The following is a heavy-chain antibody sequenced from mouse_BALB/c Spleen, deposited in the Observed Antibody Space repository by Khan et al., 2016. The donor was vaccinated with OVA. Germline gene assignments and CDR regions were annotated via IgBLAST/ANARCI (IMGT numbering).Heavy chain of an antibody. CDR1: GYSITSDYA. Sequence: EVQLQESGPGLVKPSQSLSLTCTVTGYSITSDYAWNWIRQFPGNKLEWMGYISSSGSTNYTPALKSRISITQDTSKNQFFLQLNSVTTEVTATYYCARDGSRYNYAMDYWGQGTSVTVSS. J-gene: IGHJ4*01. D-gene: IGHD2-3*01. CDR2: ISSSGST. V-gene: IGHV3-2*02. CDR3: ARDGSRYNYAMDY.